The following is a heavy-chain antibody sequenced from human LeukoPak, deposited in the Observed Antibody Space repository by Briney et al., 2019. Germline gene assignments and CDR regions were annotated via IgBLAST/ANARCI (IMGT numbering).Heavy chain of an antibody. D-gene: IGHD3-22*01. CDR3: TTPYYYDSSGYYAGD. CDR1: GFTFTNYA. CDR2: IKSKTDGGTT. V-gene: IGHV3-15*01. Sequence: GGSLGLSCAASGFTFTNYAMSWVRQAPGKGLEWVGRIKSKTDGGTTDYAAPVKGRFTISRDDSKNTLYLQMNSLKTEDTAVYYCTTPYYYDSSGYYAGDWGQGTLVTVSS. J-gene: IGHJ4*02.